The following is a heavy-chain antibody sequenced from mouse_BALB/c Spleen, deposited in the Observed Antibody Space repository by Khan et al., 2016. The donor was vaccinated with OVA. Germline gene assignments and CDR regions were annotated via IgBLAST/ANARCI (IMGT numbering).Heavy chain of an antibody. CDR3: TRAGYGTFAF. D-gene: IGHD2-1*01. J-gene: IGHJ3*01. V-gene: IGHV1S81*02. CDR2: INPSNGGT. Sequence: QVQLQQSGAELVKPGASVRLSCKASGYTFTSYYLYWVKQRPGQGLEWIGDINPSNGGTNFNEKFKTKATLPVDKSSSTAYMPLSSLTSEDSAVYYCTRAGYGTFAFWGQGTLVTVSA. CDR1: GYTFTSYY.